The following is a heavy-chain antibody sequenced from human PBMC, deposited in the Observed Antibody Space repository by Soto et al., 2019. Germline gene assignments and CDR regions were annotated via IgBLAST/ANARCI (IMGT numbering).Heavy chain of an antibody. CDR3: ARESPTDIVLMNP. V-gene: IGHV3-33*01. D-gene: IGHD2-8*01. CDR1: GFTFSSYG. J-gene: IGHJ5*02. CDR2: IWYDGSNK. Sequence: GGSLRLSCAASGFTFSSYGMHWVRQAPGKGLEWVAVIWYDGSNKYYADSVKGRFTISRDNSKNTLYLQMNSLRAEDTAVYYCARESPTDIVLMNPWGQGTLVTVSS.